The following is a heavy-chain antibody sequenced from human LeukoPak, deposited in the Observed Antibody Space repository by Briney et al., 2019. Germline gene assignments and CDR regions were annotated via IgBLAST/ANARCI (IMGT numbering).Heavy chain of an antibody. CDR1: GFTFSSYA. D-gene: IGHD5-12*01. Sequence: GGSLRLSCAASGFTFSSYAMSWVRQAPGKGLEWVSAISGSGGSTYYADSVKGRFTISRDNSKKTLYLQMNSLRAEDTAVYYCAKDEYSGYDFGALYYYYGMDVWGQGTTVTVSS. CDR3: AKDEYSGYDFGALYYYYGMDV. V-gene: IGHV3-23*01. CDR2: ISGSGGST. J-gene: IGHJ6*02.